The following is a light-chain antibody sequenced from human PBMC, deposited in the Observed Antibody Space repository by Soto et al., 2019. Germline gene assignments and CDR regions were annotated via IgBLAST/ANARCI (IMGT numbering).Light chain of an antibody. Sequence: ESAGTHAPESLWSSPRESPTRSCRPSASVSNSLFAWSQQKPGQAPRLLIYDASRRATGIPDRVRGSGSGTGIGFTISSLGPEASAVYFCQQYGRPPWTFGQGTKVDIK. V-gene: IGKV3-20*01. CDR1: ASVSNSL. CDR3: QQYGRPPWT. J-gene: IGKJ1*01. CDR2: DAS.